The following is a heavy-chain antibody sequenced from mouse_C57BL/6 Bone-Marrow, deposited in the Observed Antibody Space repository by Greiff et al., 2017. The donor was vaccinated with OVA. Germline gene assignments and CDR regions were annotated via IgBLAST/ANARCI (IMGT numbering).Heavy chain of an antibody. V-gene: IGHV1-64*01. CDR3: ARSDYSNFYWYFDV. CDR1: GYTFTSYW. D-gene: IGHD2-5*01. Sequence: QVQLQQPGAELVKPGASVKLSCKASGYTFTSYWMHWVKQRPGQGLEWIGMIHPNSGSTKYNEKFKGKATLTVDKSSSTAYMQLSSLTSEDSAVYYGARSDYSNFYWYFDVWGTGTTVTVSS. J-gene: IGHJ1*03. CDR2: IHPNSGST.